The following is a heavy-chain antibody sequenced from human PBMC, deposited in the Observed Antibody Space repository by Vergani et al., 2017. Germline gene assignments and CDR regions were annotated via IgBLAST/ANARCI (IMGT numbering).Heavy chain of an antibody. V-gene: IGHV3-33*01. Sequence: VQLLESGGGLVQPGGSLRLSCAASGFTFSSYGMHWVRQAPGKGLEWVAVIWYDGSNKYYADSVKGRFTISRDNSKNTLYLQMNSLRAEDTAVYYCARGLSIGNLALDYWGQGTLVTVSS. D-gene: IGHD4-23*01. CDR1: GFTFSSYG. J-gene: IGHJ4*02. CDR3: ARGLSIGNLALDY. CDR2: IWYDGSNK.